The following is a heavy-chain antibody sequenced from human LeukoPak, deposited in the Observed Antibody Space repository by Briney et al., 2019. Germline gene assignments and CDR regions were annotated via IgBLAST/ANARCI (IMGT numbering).Heavy chain of an antibody. V-gene: IGHV3-33*01. CDR1: GFTFTGYG. CDR2: VWCDGTRK. CDR3: ARDTDTTSHYGRFDP. Sequence: GGSLRLSCAASGFTFTGYGFHWVRQAPGKGLEWVAVVWCDGTRKYYADSVKGRFTVSRDNSENTVYLQISGLRAEDTAVYYCARDTDTTSHYGRFDPWGQGTLVTVSS. J-gene: IGHJ5*02. D-gene: IGHD4-17*01.